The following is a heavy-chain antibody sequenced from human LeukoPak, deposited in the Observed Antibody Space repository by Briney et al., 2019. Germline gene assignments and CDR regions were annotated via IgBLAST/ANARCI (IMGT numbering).Heavy chain of an antibody. J-gene: IGHJ4*02. CDR2: ISGSGVA. Sequence: GGSLRLSCAASGFTFSDYAMSWVRQAPGKGLKWVSLISGSGVAYDADSVKSRFTVSRDNSKNPLYLQMNSLRAEDTAVYYCAKDGHYPDNRGYYYEDSWGQGTLVTVSS. D-gene: IGHD3-22*01. CDR3: AKDGHYPDNRGYYYEDS. V-gene: IGHV3-23*01. CDR1: GFTFSDYA.